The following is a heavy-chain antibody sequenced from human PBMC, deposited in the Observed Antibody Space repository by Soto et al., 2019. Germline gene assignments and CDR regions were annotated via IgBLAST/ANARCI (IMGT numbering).Heavy chain of an antibody. CDR2: INADNGNT. J-gene: IGHJ4*02. Sequence: ASVKVSCKASGYTFTNFAIHWVRQAPGQRLEWMGWINADNGNTKYSQNLQGRVTITRDTSANTAYMELSSLRSEDTAVYYCARPRYSGYDSEFDSWGQGTLVTVSS. CDR3: ARPRYSGYDSEFDS. CDR1: GYTFTNFA. D-gene: IGHD5-12*01. V-gene: IGHV1-3*01.